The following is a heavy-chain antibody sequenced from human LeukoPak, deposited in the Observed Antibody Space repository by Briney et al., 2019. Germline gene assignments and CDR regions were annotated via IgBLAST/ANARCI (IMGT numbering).Heavy chain of an antibody. CDR3: ARDSYIAVAGTNYYYGTDV. CDR2: IYDSGST. J-gene: IGHJ6*02. D-gene: IGHD6-19*01. V-gene: IGHV4-4*08. CDR1: GGSISSYY. Sequence: PSETLSLTCTVSGGSISSYYWSWIRQPPGKGLEWIGYIYDSGSTNYNPSLKSRVTISVDTSKNQFSLKLSSVTAADTAVYFCARDSYIAVAGTNYYYGTDVWGQGTTVTVSS.